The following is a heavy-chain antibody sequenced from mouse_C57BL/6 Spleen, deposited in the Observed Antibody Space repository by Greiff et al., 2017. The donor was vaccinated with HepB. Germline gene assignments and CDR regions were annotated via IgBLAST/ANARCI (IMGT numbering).Heavy chain of an antibody. Sequence: QVQLKQSGPELVKPGASVKISCKASGYAFSSSWMNWVKQRPGKGLEWIGRIYPGDGDTNYNGKFKGKATLTADKSSSTAYMQLSSLTSEDSAVYFCARECLRLNWYFGVWGTGTTVTVSS. V-gene: IGHV1-82*01. CDR1: GYAFSSSW. CDR2: IYPGDGDT. D-gene: IGHD2-12*01. CDR3: ARECLRLNWYFGV. J-gene: IGHJ1*03.